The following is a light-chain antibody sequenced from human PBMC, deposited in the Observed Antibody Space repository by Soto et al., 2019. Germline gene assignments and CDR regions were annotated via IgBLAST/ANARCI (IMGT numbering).Light chain of an antibody. CDR2: AAS. J-gene: IGKJ3*01. CDR3: QQSYSTPAT. V-gene: IGKV1-39*01. Sequence: DIQMTQSPSSLSASVGDRVTITCRASQSISTYLNWYQQKPGKAPKLLIYAASSLQSGGPPRFRGSGSGTDVPLTISSLQPEDFATYYCQQSYSTPATFGPGTKVDIK. CDR1: QSISTY.